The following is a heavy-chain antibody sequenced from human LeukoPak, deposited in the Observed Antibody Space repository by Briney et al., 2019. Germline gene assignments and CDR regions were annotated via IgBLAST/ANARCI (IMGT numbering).Heavy chain of an antibody. CDR2: ISYDGSNK. J-gene: IGHJ6*02. CDR3: ARDLHYYVAMDV. D-gene: IGHD3-10*02. V-gene: IGHV3-30-3*01. Sequence: GGSLRLSCAASGFTFSSYAMHWVRQAPGKGLEWVAVISYDGSNKYYADSVKGRFTISRDNSKSMLFLQLNSLRAEDTALYYCARDLHYYVAMDVWGQGTTVTVSS. CDR1: GFTFSSYA.